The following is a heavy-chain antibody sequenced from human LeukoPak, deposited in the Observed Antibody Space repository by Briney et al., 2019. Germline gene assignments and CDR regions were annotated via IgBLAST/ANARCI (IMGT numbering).Heavy chain of an antibody. V-gene: IGHV4-59*01. CDR3: ARGGRYGDYVFDY. Sequence: SETLSLTCTVSGGSISGYYWNWIRQPPGKGLEWIGYIYHSGSTKSNPSLRSRVTISIDTSKNQLSLKLTSVPASDTAVYYCARGGRYGDYVFDYWGQGTLVTVSS. CDR2: IYHSGST. D-gene: IGHD4-17*01. J-gene: IGHJ4*02. CDR1: GGSISGYY.